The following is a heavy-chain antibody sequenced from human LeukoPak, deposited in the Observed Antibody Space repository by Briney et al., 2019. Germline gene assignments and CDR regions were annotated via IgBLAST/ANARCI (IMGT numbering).Heavy chain of an antibody. CDR1: GGSFSGYY. D-gene: IGHD2-2*02. Sequence: SETLSLTCAVYGGSFSGYYWSWIRQPPGKELEWIGEINHSGSTNYNPSLKSRVTISVDTSKNQFSLKLSSVTAADTAVYYCARGSPGVVVPAAIHYWGQGTLVTVSS. CDR3: ARGSPGVVVPAAIHY. CDR2: INHSGST. V-gene: IGHV4-34*01. J-gene: IGHJ4*02.